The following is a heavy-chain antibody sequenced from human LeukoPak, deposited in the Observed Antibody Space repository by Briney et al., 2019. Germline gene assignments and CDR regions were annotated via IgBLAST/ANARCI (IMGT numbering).Heavy chain of an antibody. V-gene: IGHV3-30-3*01. CDR1: GFTFSSYA. CDR3: ARNSYYDSSGYYYVSPFDY. D-gene: IGHD3-22*01. CDR2: ISYDGSNK. Sequence: GGSLRLSCAASGFTFSSYAMHWVRQAPGKGLEWGAVISYDGSNKYCADSVKGRFTISRDNSKNTLYLQMNSLRAEDTAVYYCARNSYYDSSGYYYVSPFDYWGQGTLVTVSS. J-gene: IGHJ4*02.